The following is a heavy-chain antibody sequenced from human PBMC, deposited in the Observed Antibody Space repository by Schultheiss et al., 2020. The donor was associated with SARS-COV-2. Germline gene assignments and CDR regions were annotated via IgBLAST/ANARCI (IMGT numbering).Heavy chain of an antibody. D-gene: IGHD6-13*01. CDR1: GFTFSSYA. Sequence: GGSLRLSCAASGFTFSSYAMHWVRQAPGKGLEWVAVISYDGSNKYYADSVKGRFTISRDNSKNTLYLQMNSLRAEDTAVYYCARDFSSWYYFDYWGQGTLVTVSS. J-gene: IGHJ4*02. CDR3: ARDFSSWYYFDY. V-gene: IGHV3-30-3*01. CDR2: ISYDGSNK.